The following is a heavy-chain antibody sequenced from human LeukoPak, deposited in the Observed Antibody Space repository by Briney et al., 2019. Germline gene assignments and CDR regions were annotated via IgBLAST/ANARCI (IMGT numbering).Heavy chain of an antibody. CDR1: GFTFTTYW. CDR3: ARENWGNDY. D-gene: IGHD7-27*01. CDR2: IKQDGSQR. J-gene: IGHJ4*02. V-gene: IGHV3-7*01. Sequence: GGSLRLSCAASGFTFTTYWMTWVRQAPGKGLEWVANIKQDGSQRYYVDSVKGRFTISRDNAKNSLYLQMNSLKAEDTAVYYCARENWGNDYWGQGTLVTVSS.